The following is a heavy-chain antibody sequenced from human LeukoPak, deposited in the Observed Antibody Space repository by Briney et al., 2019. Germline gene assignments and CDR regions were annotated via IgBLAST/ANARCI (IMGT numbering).Heavy chain of an antibody. V-gene: IGHV1-46*01. CDR1: GYTFTIYY. Sequence: ASVKVSCKASGYTFTIYYMHWVRQAPGQGLEWMGIINPSGGSTSYAQKLQGRVTMTRDTSTSTVYMELSSLRSEDTAVYYCARDSGITIDRWGEGTLVTVSS. CDR3: ARDSGITIDR. CDR2: INPSGGST. D-gene: IGHD1-14*01. J-gene: IGHJ5*02.